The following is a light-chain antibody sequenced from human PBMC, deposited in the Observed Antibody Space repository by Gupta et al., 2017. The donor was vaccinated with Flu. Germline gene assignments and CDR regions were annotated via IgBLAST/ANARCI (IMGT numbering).Light chain of an antibody. CDR3: HGWDRNSCHV. CDR2: DNR. J-gene: IGLJ1*01. CDR1: NIGSKS. Sequence: YVLTQAPSVSVAPGQTAFISCGGNNIGSKSVQWYQQKPGQAPALVIYDNRDRPSGIPDRFSGSNSGNTATLTISRVDAGDEADYYCHGWDRNSCHVFGTGTKVTVL. V-gene: IGLV3-21*02.